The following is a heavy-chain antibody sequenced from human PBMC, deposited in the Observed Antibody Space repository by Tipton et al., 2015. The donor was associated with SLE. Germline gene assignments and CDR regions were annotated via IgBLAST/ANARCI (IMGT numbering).Heavy chain of an antibody. CDR3: SRGRLCTAGMYNPNTFDY. V-gene: IGHV4-34*01. J-gene: IGHJ4*02. CDR2: INHSGST. CDR1: GGPFSGYY. Sequence: TLSLTCTVYGGPFSGYYWSWIRQPPGKGLEWIGEINHSGSTNYNPSLDSRSTISVDTSKDQVSLNLNSVTAADTAVYYCSRGRLCTAGMYNPNTFDYWGQGTLVTVSS. D-gene: IGHD2-8*02.